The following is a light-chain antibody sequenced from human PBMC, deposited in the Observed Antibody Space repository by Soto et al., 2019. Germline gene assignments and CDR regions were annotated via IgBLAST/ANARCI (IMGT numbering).Light chain of an antibody. V-gene: IGKV3-20*01. J-gene: IGKJ1*01. CDR2: DAS. CDR3: QQYGSSPRGT. Sequence: IVMTQSPATLSLSPGGRVTLSCRASQSISNYLAWYQQRPGQAPRLLISDASNRATGVPARFSGSGSGTDFTLTISRLEPEDFAVYYCQQYGSSPRGTFGQGTKV. CDR1: QSISNY.